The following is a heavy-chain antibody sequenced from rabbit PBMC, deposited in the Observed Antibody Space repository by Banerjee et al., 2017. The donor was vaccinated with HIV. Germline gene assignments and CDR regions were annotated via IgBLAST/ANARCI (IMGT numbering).Heavy chain of an antibody. V-gene: IGHV1S45*01. Sequence: QQQLEESGGGLVKPGGTLTLTCTASGFSFSSINWICWVRQAPGKGLEWIACIDSGDGDTDYATWAKGRFTISKTSSTTVTLQMTSLTAADTATYFCARDSGTSFSSYGMDLWGPGTLVTVS. D-gene: IGHD8-1*01. CDR2: IDSGDGDT. CDR3: ARDSGTSFSSYGMDL. CDR1: GFSFSSINW. J-gene: IGHJ6*01.